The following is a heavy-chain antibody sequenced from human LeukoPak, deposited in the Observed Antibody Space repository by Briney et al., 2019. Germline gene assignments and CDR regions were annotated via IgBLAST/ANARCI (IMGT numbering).Heavy chain of an antibody. CDR2: IYSGGST. Sequence: PGGSLRLSCAASGFTVSSNYMSWVRQAPGKGLEWVSIIYSGGSTYYADSVKGRFTISRDNSKNTLYLQMNSLRAEDTAVYYCASDSSGYTPADYWGQGTLVTVSS. V-gene: IGHV3-53*01. D-gene: IGHD3-22*01. J-gene: IGHJ4*02. CDR1: GFTVSSNY. CDR3: ASDSSGYTPADY.